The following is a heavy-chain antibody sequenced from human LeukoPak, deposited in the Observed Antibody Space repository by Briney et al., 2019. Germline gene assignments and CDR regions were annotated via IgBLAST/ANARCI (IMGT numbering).Heavy chain of an antibody. D-gene: IGHD1-26*01. Sequence: GGSLRLSCAASGFTFSSNSMNWVRQAPGKGLEWVSYISSTGGTIYYADSMKGRFTISRDNAKNSLYLQMNSLRVEDTAVYYCARGEQPPDYWGQGTLVTVSS. J-gene: IGHJ4*02. V-gene: IGHV3-48*04. CDR2: ISSTGGTI. CDR3: ARGEQPPDY. CDR1: GFTFSSNS.